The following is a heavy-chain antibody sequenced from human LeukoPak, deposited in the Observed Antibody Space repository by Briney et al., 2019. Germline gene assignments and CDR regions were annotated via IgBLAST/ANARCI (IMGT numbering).Heavy chain of an antibody. J-gene: IGHJ6*03. CDR3: ARGPLYYDFWSGQGRYYYYMDV. D-gene: IGHD3-3*01. CDR1: GGSFSGYY. CDR2: INHSGST. Sequence: SETLSLTCAVYGGSFSGYYWSWVRQPPGKGLEWIGEINHSGSTNYNPSLKSRVTISVDTSKNQFSLKLSSVTAADTAVYYCARGPLYYDFWSGQGRYYYYMDVWGKGTTVTVSS. V-gene: IGHV4-34*01.